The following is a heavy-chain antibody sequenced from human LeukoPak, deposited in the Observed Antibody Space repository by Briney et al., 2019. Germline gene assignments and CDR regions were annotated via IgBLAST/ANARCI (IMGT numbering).Heavy chain of an antibody. CDR3: ARLRETSGSPQYCYFYGMDV. CDR2: IYPGDSDT. J-gene: IGHJ6*02. CDR1: GYSFTSYW. D-gene: IGHD1-26*01. V-gene: IGHV5-51*01. Sequence: GESLKICCKGSGYSFTSYWIGWVRQMPGKGLEWMGIIYPGDSDTRYSPSFQGQVTISADKSISTAYLQWSSLKASDTAMYYCARLRETSGSPQYCYFYGMDVWGQGTTVTVSS.